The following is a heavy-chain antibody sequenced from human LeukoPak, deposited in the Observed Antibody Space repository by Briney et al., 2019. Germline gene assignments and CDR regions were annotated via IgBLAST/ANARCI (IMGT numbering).Heavy chain of an antibody. CDR3: VRYRREGLYYFDY. CDR1: GFTFSMSW. V-gene: IGHV3-7*01. Sequence: GGSLRLSCAASGFTFSMSWMTWVRQAPGKGLEWVASINGHGSEIHYVDSVKGRFTISRDNANDSLYLQMNSLTAEDTAVYYCVRYRREGLYYFDYWGQGTLVTVSS. J-gene: IGHJ4*02. CDR2: INGHGSEI.